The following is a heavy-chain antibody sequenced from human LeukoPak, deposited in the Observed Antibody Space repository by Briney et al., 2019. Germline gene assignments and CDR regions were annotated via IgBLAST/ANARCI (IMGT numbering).Heavy chain of an antibody. J-gene: IGHJ4*02. CDR1: GGSISSGGYY. CDR2: IYYSGST. CDR3: ARVTDDYYGSGSYYNCYFDY. V-gene: IGHV4-31*03. D-gene: IGHD3-10*01. Sequence: SQTLSLTCTVSGGSISSGGYYWSWIRQHPGKGLEWIGYIYYSGSTYYNPSLKSRVTISVDTSKNQFSLKLSSVTAADTAVYYCARVTDDYYGSGSYYNCYFDYWGQGTLVTVSS.